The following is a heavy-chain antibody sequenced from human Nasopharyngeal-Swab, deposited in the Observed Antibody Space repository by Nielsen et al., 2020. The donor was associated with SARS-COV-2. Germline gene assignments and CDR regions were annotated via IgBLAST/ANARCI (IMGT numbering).Heavy chain of an antibody. Sequence: SETLSLTCTVSGDSISSGKDYWNWIRQTPGRGLEWIGYIDYSGSTDHNPSLKSRVTISVETSKNQFSLKVNSVTAADTAVYYCARLGRYYDTLSGYARHFDYWGQGILVTVSS. J-gene: IGHJ4*02. D-gene: IGHD3-9*01. V-gene: IGHV4-30-4*01. CDR1: GDSISSGKDY. CDR2: IDYSGST. CDR3: ARLGRYYDTLSGYARHFDY.